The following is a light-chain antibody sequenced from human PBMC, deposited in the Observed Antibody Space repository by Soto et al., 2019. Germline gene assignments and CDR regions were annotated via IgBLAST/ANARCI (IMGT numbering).Light chain of an antibody. CDR3: QQYSNWPPTT. V-gene: IGKV3-15*01. CDR1: QGVTSN. J-gene: IGKJ5*01. CDR2: GAS. Sequence: EIVMTQSPATLSVSPGERATLSCRASQGVTSNLAWYQQKPGQAPRLLIYGASTRATGVPARFSGSGSGTEFTLTISSLQSEDFAVYYCQQYSNWPPTTFGQGTRLDIK.